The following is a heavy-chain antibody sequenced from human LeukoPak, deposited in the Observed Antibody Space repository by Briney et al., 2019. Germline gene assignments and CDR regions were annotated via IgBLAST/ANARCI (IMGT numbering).Heavy chain of an antibody. CDR2: INHSGST. CDR3: AWSGYYHPTKNFDY. Sequence: SETLSLTCAVYGGSFSGYYWSWIRQPPGKGLEWIGEINHSGSTNYNPSLKSRVTISVDTSKNQFSLKLSSVTAADTAVYYCAWSGYYHPTKNFDYWGQGTLVTVSS. D-gene: IGHD3-3*01. J-gene: IGHJ4*02. V-gene: IGHV4-34*01. CDR1: GGSFSGYY.